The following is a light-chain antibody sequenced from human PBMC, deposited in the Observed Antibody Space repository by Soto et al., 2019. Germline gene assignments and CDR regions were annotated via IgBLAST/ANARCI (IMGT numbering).Light chain of an antibody. J-gene: IGKJ5*01. CDR2: KAS. CDR3: QQYNAQYT. Sequence: DIHMTQSPSTGSASVVDTVTITFLASQSIINWLAWYQQKPGKAPKLLIYKASSLESGVPSRFSGSGSGTEFTLTISGLQTDDFATYYCQQYNAQYTFGQGTRLENK. V-gene: IGKV1-5*03. CDR1: QSIINW.